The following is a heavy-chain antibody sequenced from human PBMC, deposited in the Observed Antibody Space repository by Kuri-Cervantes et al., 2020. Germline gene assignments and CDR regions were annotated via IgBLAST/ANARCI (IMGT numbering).Heavy chain of an antibody. Sequence: GGSLRLSCAASGFTFSSYDMSWVRQAPGKGLEWVSYISSSGSIIHYADSVKGRVTISRDNAKNSLYLEMNSLRAEDTGVYYCARVDWGKFDYWGQGTLVTVSS. CDR1: GFTFSSYD. CDR3: ARVDWGKFDY. D-gene: IGHD3/OR15-3a*01. V-gene: IGHV3-48*03. CDR2: ISSSGSII. J-gene: IGHJ4*02.